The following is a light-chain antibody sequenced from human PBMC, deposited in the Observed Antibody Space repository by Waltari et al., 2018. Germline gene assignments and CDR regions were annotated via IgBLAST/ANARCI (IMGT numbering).Light chain of an antibody. CDR2: SDN. CDR3: ATWHDALSGPTYV. CDR1: SANIGSYA. Sequence: QFVLTQPPSASGTPGQRVTLSCSGSSANIGSYAVNWYQQVSGTAPKLLIHSDNRRPSGGPGRFSGAKSGSAASLAISGLQSEDEADYFCATWHDALSGPTYVFGTGTKVTVL. J-gene: IGLJ1*01. V-gene: IGLV1-44*01.